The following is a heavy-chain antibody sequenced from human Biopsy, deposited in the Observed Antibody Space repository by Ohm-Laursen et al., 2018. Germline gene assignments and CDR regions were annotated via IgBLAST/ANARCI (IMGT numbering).Heavy chain of an antibody. CDR3: AKHGSGWTGDDALHI. CDR1: GRSIRGSS. D-gene: IGHD6-19*01. Sequence: SETLSLTCTVSGRSIRGSSRSWIRQAPGRGLEWGGYISYSGSTSNNPSLKSRVTISVEKSKNQIPLKVTCVTAADTAVYYCAKHGSGWTGDDALHIWGQGTMVTVSS. V-gene: IGHV4-59*08. J-gene: IGHJ3*02. CDR2: ISYSGST.